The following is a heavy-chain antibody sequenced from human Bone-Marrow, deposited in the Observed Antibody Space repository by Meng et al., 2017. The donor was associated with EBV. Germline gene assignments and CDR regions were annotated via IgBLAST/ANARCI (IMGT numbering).Heavy chain of an antibody. CDR3: ARDSDILTGPGGY. Sequence: QVHMVRYGAGGKKPGSSVKVSCKASGGTFSSYAISWVGQAPGQGLEWMGGIIPIFGTANYAQKFQGRVTITADESTSTAYMELSSLRSEDTAVYYCARDSDILTGPGGYWGQGTLVTVSS. CDR2: IIPIFGTA. D-gene: IGHD3-9*01. J-gene: IGHJ4*02. CDR1: GGTFSSYA. V-gene: IGHV1-69*01.